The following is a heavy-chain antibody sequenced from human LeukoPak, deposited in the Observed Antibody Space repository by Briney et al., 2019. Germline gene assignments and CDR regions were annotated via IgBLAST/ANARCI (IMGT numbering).Heavy chain of an antibody. CDR2: INPNSGGT. V-gene: IGHV1-2*02. Sequence: GASVTVSCKASGYTFAGYYMHGVRQAPGQGLEGMGWINPNSGGTNYAQKFQCRVTMTRDTSISTAYMELSRLRSDDTAVYYCARDLGYSSSPGEDVWGQGTTVTVSS. CDR1: GYTFAGYY. D-gene: IGHD6-6*01. CDR3: ARDLGYSSSPGEDV. J-gene: IGHJ6*02.